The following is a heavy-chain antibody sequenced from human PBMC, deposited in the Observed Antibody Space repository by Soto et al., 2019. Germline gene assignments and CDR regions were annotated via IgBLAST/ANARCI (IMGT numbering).Heavy chain of an antibody. V-gene: IGHV4-61*01. J-gene: IGHJ4*02. Sequence: KPSETLSLTCSVSGVSVTTESRYWSWIRQPPGKGLEWIGYAHYSGATNYNPSLGSRVIISVDTSKNQFSLRLTSATAADTAVYFCATDRYHEGRGRFLEHYIDYWGQGTPVTVSS. CDR3: ATDRYHEGRGRFLEHYIDY. CDR1: GVSVTTESRY. D-gene: IGHD3-16*01. CDR2: AHYSGAT.